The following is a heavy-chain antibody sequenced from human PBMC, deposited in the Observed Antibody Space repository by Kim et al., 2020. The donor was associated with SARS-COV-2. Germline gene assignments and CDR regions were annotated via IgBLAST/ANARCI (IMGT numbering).Heavy chain of an antibody. Sequence: YTDSVKGRFTISRDNAKNTLYLQMNRLRAEDTAVYYCARRQFTSGWYYFDYWGQGTLVTVSS. D-gene: IGHD6-19*01. V-gene: IGHV3-74*01. CDR3: ARRQFTSGWYYFDY. J-gene: IGHJ4*02.